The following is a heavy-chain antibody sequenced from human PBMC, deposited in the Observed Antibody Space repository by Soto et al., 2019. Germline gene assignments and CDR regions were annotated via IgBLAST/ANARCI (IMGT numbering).Heavy chain of an antibody. D-gene: IGHD6-6*01. V-gene: IGHV1-24*01. CDR2: FDPEDGET. Sequence: ASVKVSCKVSGYTLTELSMHWVRQAPGKGLEWMGGFDPEDGETIYAQKFQGRVTMTEDTSTDTAYMELSSLRSEDTAVYYCATCSSSSGPLDNWGQGTLVKASS. J-gene: IGHJ4*02. CDR3: ATCSSSSGPLDN. CDR1: GYTLTELS.